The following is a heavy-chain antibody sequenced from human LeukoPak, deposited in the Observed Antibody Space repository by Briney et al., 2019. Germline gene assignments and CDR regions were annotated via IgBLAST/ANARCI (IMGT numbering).Heavy chain of an antibody. CDR2: IYSGGST. D-gene: IGHD2-2*01. V-gene: IGHV3-53*01. J-gene: IGHJ6*02. CDR3: ARSDCSSTSCSPYYYYGMDV. Sequence: GGSLRLSCAASGFTVSSNYLSWVRQAPGKGLDWVSVIYSGGSTYYADSVKGRFTISRDNSKNTVYLQMKSLRAEDTAVYYCARSDCSSTSCSPYYYYGMDVWGQGTTVTVSS. CDR1: GFTVSSNY.